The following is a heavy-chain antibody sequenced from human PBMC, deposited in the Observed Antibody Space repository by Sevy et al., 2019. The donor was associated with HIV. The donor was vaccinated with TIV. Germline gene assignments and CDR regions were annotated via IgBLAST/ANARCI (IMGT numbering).Heavy chain of an antibody. CDR1: GYTFTSYD. V-gene: IGHV1-8*01. CDR3: ARGLSSGYSGDWYFDL. Sequence: ASVKVSCKASGYTFTSYDINWVRQATGQGLEWMGWMNPNSGNTGYAQKFQGRVTMTRNTSISTAYMELSSLRSEDTAVYYCARGLSSGYSGDWYFDLWGRRTLVTVSS. D-gene: IGHD3-22*01. J-gene: IGHJ2*01. CDR2: MNPNSGNT.